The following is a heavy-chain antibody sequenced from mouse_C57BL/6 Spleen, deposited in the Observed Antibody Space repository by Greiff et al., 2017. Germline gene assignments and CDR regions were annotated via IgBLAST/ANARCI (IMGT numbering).Heavy chain of an antibody. D-gene: IGHD1-1*01. V-gene: IGHV1-82*01. Sequence: QVQLQQSGPELVKPGASVKISCKASGYAFSSSWMNWVKQRPGKGLEWIGRIYPGDGDTNYNGKFKGKATLTAAKSSSTAYMQLSSLTSEDSAVYFCARRLRYAMDYWGQGASVTVSS. CDR1: GYAFSSSW. CDR2: IYPGDGDT. CDR3: ARRLRYAMDY. J-gene: IGHJ4*01.